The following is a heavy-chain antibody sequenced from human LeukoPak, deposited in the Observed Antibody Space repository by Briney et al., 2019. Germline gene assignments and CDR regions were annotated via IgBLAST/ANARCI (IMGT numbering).Heavy chain of an antibody. J-gene: IGHJ4*02. CDR3: ASRIAVAGTLEY. CDR1: GFTFSSYT. Sequence: GGSLRLSCAASGFTFSSYTMNWVRQAPGKGLECVAYISSSSSTIYYADSVKGRFTISRDNAKNSLYLQMNSLRAEDTAVYYCASRIAVAGTLEYWGQGTLVTVSS. CDR2: ISSSSSTI. D-gene: IGHD6-19*01. V-gene: IGHV3-48*01.